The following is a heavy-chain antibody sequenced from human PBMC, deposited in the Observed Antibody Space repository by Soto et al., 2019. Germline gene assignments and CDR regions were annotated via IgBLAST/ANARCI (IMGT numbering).Heavy chain of an antibody. D-gene: IGHD3-3*01. CDR3: AGQVLVFGVVITFNWFDP. V-gene: IGHV1-69*01. CDR2: IIPIFGTA. Sequence: VQLVQAGAEVKKPGSSVKVSCKASGVTFSSYDISWVRQAPGQGLEWMGGIIPIFGTANYAQKFQGRVTITAEEATSTGYRELSSLRSEYTAVYYCAGQVLVFGVVITFNWFDPWCQGTLVTVSS. J-gene: IGHJ5*02. CDR1: GVTFSSYD.